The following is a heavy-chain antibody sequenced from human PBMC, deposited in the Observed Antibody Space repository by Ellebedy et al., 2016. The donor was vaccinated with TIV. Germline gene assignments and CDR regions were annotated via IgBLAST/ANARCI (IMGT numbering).Heavy chain of an antibody. CDR1: GGSFSGYY. D-gene: IGHD6-6*01. Sequence: SETLSLTCAVYGGSFSGYYWSWIRQPPGKGLEWIGEINHSGSTYYNPSLKSRVTISVDTSKNQFSLKLSSVTAADTAVYYCARLGRYEYSSSPIDYWGQGTLVTVSS. V-gene: IGHV4-34*01. CDR2: INHSGST. CDR3: ARLGRYEYSSSPIDY. J-gene: IGHJ4*02.